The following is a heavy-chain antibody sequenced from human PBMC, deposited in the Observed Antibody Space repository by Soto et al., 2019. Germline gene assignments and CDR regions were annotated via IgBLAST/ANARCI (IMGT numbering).Heavy chain of an antibody. V-gene: IGHV4-39*01. Sequence: SETLSLTCTVSGASISGSRSYWGWVRQPPGKGLEWIVSFYYTGGTYSTYYNPSLKSRVTISVDTPKSQFSLNLRSVTAADTAVYYCASPRQGNYDFLSGYYALDYWGQGTLVTV. CDR1: GASISGSRSY. D-gene: IGHD3-3*01. CDR3: ASPRQGNYDFLSGYYALDY. J-gene: IGHJ4*02. CDR2: FYYTGGT.